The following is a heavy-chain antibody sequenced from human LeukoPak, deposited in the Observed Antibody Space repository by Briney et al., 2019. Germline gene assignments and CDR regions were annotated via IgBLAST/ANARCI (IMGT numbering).Heavy chain of an antibody. CDR2: ISSSSSYI. CDR1: GFTFSSYS. V-gene: IGHV3-21*01. D-gene: IGHD5-12*01. CDR3: ARGQFTGYSGYPDY. J-gene: IGHJ4*02. Sequence: GGSLRLSCAASGFTFSSYSMNWVRQAPGKGLKWVSSISSSSSYIYYADSVKGRFTISRDNAKNSLYLQMNSLRAEDTAVYYCARGQFTGYSGYPDYWGQGTLVTVSS.